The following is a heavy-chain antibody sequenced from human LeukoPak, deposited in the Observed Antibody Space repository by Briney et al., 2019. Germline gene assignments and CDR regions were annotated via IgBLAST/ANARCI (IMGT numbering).Heavy chain of an antibody. Sequence: GGSLRLSCAASGFTLSNSWMTWVRQAPGQGLEWVASISNDGSNRQYAESIKGRLTISRDNVKNSLYLEINSLRAEDAAVYYCAKGRGADCSGDCNSRILDYWGQGTLVTVSS. CDR1: GFTLSNSW. J-gene: IGHJ4*02. CDR3: AKGRGADCSGDCNSRILDY. V-gene: IGHV3-7*03. D-gene: IGHD2-21*02. CDR2: ISNDGSNR.